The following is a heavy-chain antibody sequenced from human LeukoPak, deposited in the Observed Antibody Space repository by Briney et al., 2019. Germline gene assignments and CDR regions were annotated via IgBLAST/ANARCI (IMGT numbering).Heavy chain of an antibody. Sequence: SETLSLTCTVSGGSISSGGYYWSWIRQHPGKGLEWIGYIYYSGSTYYNPSLKSRVTISVDTSKNQFSLKLSSVTAAATAVYYCARELYYYDSSGYYGSVPDAFDIWGQGTMVTVSS. CDR1: GGSISSGGYY. D-gene: IGHD3-22*01. J-gene: IGHJ3*02. V-gene: IGHV4-31*03. CDR2: IYYSGST. CDR3: ARELYYYDSSGYYGSVPDAFDI.